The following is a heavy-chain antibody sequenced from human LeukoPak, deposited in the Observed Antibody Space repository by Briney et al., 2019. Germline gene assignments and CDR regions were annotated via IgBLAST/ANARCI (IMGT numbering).Heavy chain of an antibody. D-gene: IGHD3-3*01. V-gene: IGHV4-4*07. J-gene: IGHJ4*02. Sequence: SETLSLTCTVSGGSISSYYWSWIRQPAGKGLEWIGRIYTSGSTNYNPSLKSRVTMSVDTSKNQFSLKLSPVTAAYTAVYYCARMRTLWSGYSFDYWGQGTLVTVSS. CDR2: IYTSGST. CDR3: ARMRTLWSGYSFDY. CDR1: GGSISSYY.